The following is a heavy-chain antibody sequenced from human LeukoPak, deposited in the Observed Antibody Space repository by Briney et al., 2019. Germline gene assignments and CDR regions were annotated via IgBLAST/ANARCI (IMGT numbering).Heavy chain of an antibody. D-gene: IGHD3-10*01. CDR1: GFTFSSYA. Sequence: GRSLRLSCAASGFTFSSYAMYWVRQAPGKGPEWLAVISYDGGITHYADSVKDRFTISRDNSKNTLFLQLNSLRGDDTAVYYCARDTTYYYDGGSSGPHYFDYWGQGTLVTASS. CDR2: ISYDGGIT. V-gene: IGHV3-30*01. J-gene: IGHJ4*02. CDR3: ARDTTYYYDGGSSGPHYFDY.